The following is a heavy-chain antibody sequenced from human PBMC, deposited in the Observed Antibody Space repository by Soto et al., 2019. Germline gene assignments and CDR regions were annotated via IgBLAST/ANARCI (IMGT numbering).Heavy chain of an antibody. J-gene: IGHJ1*01. V-gene: IGHV4-34*01. Sequence: KPSETLSLTCAVYGGSFSGYYWSWIRQPPGKWLEWIGEINHSGSTNYNPSLKSRVTISVDTSKNQFSLKLSSVTAADTAVYYCARRLSYYYGSGSYYVQYFQHWGQGXLVTVYS. CDR3: ARRLSYYYGSGSYYVQYFQH. D-gene: IGHD3-10*01. CDR1: GGSFSGYY. CDR2: INHSGST.